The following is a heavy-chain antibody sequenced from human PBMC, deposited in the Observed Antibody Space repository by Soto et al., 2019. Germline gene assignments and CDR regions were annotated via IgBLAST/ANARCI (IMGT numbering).Heavy chain of an antibody. J-gene: IGHJ4*02. Sequence: QLQLQESGPGLVKPSETLSLTCTVSGGSISSSSYYWAWIRQPPGKGLDWMESIYYSGSNYYNPSLKSRVNISVDTYKNQFTLKLSSVPAADTAVYYCARTSSGWTDYWGQGTLVTVSS. D-gene: IGHD6-19*01. CDR2: IYYSGSN. V-gene: IGHV4-39*01. CDR3: ARTSSGWTDY. CDR1: GGSISSSSYY.